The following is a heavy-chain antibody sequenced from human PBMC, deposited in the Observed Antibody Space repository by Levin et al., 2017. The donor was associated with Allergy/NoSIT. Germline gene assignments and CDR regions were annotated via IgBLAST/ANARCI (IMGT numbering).Heavy chain of an antibody. CDR3: VRGGTSTSY. CDR1: GFTFSSFR. Sequence: SCAASGFTFSSFRMHWVRQRPGKGLVWVSFVNSDGSGTTYADSVQGRFTISRDNAKNTLYLQMNSLGAEDTAVYYCVRGGTSTSYWGQGTLVTVSS. D-gene: IGHD2-2*01. CDR2: VNSDGSGT. V-gene: IGHV3-74*01. J-gene: IGHJ4*02.